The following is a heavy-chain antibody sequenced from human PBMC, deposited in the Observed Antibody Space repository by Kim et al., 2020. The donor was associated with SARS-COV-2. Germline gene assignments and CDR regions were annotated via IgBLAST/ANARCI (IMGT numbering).Heavy chain of an antibody. CDR3: ATYYIRAWPGGMDV. CDR1: GYSFTTNW. V-gene: IGHV5-51*01. Sequence: GESLKISCKGSGYSFTTNWIAWVRQMPGKGLEWMGIIYPGDSDTRYSPSFQGQVTISADKSISTAYLQWSSLKDSDSAMYFCATYYIRAWPGGMDVWGQGTTVTVSS. CDR2: IYPGDSDT. J-gene: IGHJ6*02. D-gene: IGHD3-10*01.